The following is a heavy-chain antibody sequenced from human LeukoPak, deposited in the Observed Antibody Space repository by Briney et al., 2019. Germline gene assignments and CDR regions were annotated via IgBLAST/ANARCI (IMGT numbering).Heavy chain of an antibody. CDR1: GFTFSSYS. Sequence: GGSLRLSCVASGFTFSSYSMNWVRRAPGKGLKWVSSISGSGGSTYYADSVKGRFTISRDNSKNTLYLQMNSLRAEDTAVYYCAKGSSDFWSGLFDYWGQGTLVTVSS. V-gene: IGHV3-23*01. J-gene: IGHJ4*02. CDR3: AKGSSDFWSGLFDY. CDR2: ISGSGGST. D-gene: IGHD3-3*01.